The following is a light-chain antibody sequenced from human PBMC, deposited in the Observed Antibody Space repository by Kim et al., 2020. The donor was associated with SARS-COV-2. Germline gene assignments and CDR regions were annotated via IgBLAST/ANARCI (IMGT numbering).Light chain of an antibody. CDR3: SSFTSTNTWV. CDR2: EVN. V-gene: IGLV2-14*01. CDR1: SSDVGGYNY. J-gene: IGLJ3*02. Sequence: GQSIAISCTRTSSDVGGYNYVSWYQHHPGKAPKLIIHEVNKRPSGVSDRFSGSKSGNTASLTISGLQADDESDYYCSSFTSTNTWVFGGGTKVTVL.